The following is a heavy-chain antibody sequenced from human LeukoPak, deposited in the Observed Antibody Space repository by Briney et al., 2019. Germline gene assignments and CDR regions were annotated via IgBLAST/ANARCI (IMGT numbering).Heavy chain of an antibody. Sequence: SSETLSLPCTVSGGYIITSGHYWGRIRQPPGKGLEWIGSIYYTGDTSTNPFFRSRMSISVDTSKNQFSLNLTSVTAADAAVYYCARERSSSGGHNWFDPWGQGTLVTVSS. V-gene: IGHV4-39*07. D-gene: IGHD4-23*01. J-gene: IGHJ5*02. CDR3: ARERSSSGGHNWFDP. CDR2: IYYTGDT. CDR1: GGYIITSGHY.